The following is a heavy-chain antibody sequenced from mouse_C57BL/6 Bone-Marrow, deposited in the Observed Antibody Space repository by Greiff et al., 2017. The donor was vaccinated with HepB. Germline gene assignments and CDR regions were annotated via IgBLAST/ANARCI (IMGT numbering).Heavy chain of an antibody. CDR2: ISYDGSN. J-gene: IGHJ4*01. D-gene: IGHD3-2*02. V-gene: IGHV3-6*01. CDR1: GYSITSGYY. CDR3: ARQLRLYAMDY. Sequence: EVQLKESGPGLVKPSQSLSLTCSVTGYSITSGYYWNWIRQFPGNKLEWMGYISYDGSNNYNPSLKNRISITRDTSKNQFFLKLNSVTTEDTATYYCARQLRLYAMDYWGQGTSVTVSS.